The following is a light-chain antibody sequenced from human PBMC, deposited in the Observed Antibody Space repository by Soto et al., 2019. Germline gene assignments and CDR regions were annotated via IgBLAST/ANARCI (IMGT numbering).Light chain of an antibody. CDR1: QSVSSSY. V-gene: IGKV3-20*01. J-gene: IGKJ4*01. Sequence: EIVLTQSPGTLSLSPGERATLSCRASQSVSSSYLAWYQQKPGQAPKVLIYRASSRATGIPDRFRGGGSGTDCTLTISRLEPEDVAVYYCQQFSSYPLTFGGGTKVDIK. CDR3: QQFSSYPLT. CDR2: RAS.